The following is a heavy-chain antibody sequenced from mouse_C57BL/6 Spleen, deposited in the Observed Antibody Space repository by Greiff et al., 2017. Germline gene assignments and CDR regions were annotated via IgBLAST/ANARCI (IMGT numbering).Heavy chain of an antibody. CDR2: FSNGGGST. V-gene: IGHV5-12*01. CDR1: GFTFSDYY. Sequence: DVHLVESGGGLVQPGGSLTLSCAASGFTFSDYYMYWVRQTPAKRLEWVAYFSNGGGSTYYQDTVKGRFTITRDTAKNTLYLQMNRLKSEDTAMYYCARPASYCNYLYAIDDWGKGTTVTVSS. J-gene: IGHJ4*01. D-gene: IGHD2-10*01. CDR3: ARPASYCNYLYAIDD.